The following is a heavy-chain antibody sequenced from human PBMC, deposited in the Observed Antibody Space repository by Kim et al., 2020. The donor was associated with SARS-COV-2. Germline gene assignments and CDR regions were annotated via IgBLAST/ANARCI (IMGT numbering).Heavy chain of an antibody. CDR3: ARGVGNIVVVARNYYGMDV. CDR1: GYTFTSYA. J-gene: IGHJ6*02. CDR2: INAGNGNT. Sequence: ASVKVSCKASGYTFTSYAMHWVRQAPGQRLEWMGWINAGNGNTKYSQKFQGRVTITRDTSASTAYMELSSLRSEDTAVYYCARGVGNIVVVARNYYGMDVWGQGTTVTVSS. D-gene: IGHD2-21*01. V-gene: IGHV1-3*01.